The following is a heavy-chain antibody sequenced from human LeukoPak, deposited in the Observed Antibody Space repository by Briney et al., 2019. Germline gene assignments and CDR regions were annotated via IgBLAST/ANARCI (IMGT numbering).Heavy chain of an antibody. CDR1: GGSISSSSYY. V-gene: IGHV4-39*01. J-gene: IGHJ5*02. CDR3: ARKISTVANGARYNWFDP. CDR2: IYYSGST. Sequence: PSETLSLTCTVSGGSISSSSYYWDWIRQSPGKGLEWIGTIYYSGSTDYNPSLKSRVTMSVETSKNQFSLKLSSVTAADTAVYYCARKISTVANGARYNWFDPWGQGTLVTVSS. D-gene: IGHD4-11*01.